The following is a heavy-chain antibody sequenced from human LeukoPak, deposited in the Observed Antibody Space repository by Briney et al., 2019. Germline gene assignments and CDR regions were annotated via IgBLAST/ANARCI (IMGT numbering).Heavy chain of an antibody. V-gene: IGHV3-48*01. D-gene: IGHD3-10*01. CDR2: ISSSSSTI. J-gene: IGHJ6*02. CDR1: GFTFSSYS. CDR3: ARTMVRGASWWAHFYGMDV. Sequence: GGSLRRSCAASGFTFSSYSMNWVREAPGKGREWVSYISSSSSTIYYADSVKGRFTISRDNAKNSLYLQMNSLRAEDTAVYYCARTMVRGASWWAHFYGMDVWGQGTTVTVSS.